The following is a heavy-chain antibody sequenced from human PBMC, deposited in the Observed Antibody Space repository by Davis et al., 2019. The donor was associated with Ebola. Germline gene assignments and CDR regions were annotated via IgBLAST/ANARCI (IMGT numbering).Heavy chain of an antibody. D-gene: IGHD5/OR15-5a*01. J-gene: IGHJ5*02. Sequence: PGGSLRLSCAASGISFSNYGMFWVRQAPGKVMEWVAVISPDGSDKNYADSGKGRFTISRDNSKNTLYLQMNSLRAEDTAVYYCARARPLRFWVHNWFNPWGQGTLVTVSS. V-gene: IGHV3-30*03. CDR2: ISPDGSDK. CDR3: ARARPLRFWVHNWFNP. CDR1: GISFSNYG.